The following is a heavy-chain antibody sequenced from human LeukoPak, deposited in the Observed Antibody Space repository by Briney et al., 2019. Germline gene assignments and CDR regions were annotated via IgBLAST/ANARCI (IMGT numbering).Heavy chain of an antibody. J-gene: IGHJ4*02. CDR1: GESFSGYY. Sequence: SETLSLTCAVYGESFSGYYWTCIRQPPGKGLEWIGEINHSGSTNYSPPLKSRVTISVDTSKNQFSLKLNSVTAADTAVYYCASFRWGVGFEYWGQGTLVTVSS. CDR2: INHSGST. V-gene: IGHV4-34*01. D-gene: IGHD3-16*01. CDR3: ASFRWGVGFEY.